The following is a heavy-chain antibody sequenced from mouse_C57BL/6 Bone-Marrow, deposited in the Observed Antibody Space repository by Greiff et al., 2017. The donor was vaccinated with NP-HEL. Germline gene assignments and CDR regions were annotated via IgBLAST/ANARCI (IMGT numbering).Heavy chain of an antibody. V-gene: IGHV14-2*01. CDR1: GFNIKDYY. CDR3: ASDFFWFAY. Sequence: VQLQQSGAELVKPGASVKLSCTASGFNIKDYYMHWVKRRPEQGLEWIGRIDPEDGETKYAPKFQGKATITADTSSNTAYLQLSSLTSEDTAVYYCASDFFWFAYWGQGTLVTVSA. CDR2: IDPEDGET. J-gene: IGHJ3*01. D-gene: IGHD2-4*01.